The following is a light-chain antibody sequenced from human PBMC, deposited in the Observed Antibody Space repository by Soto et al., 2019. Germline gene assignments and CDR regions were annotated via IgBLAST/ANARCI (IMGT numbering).Light chain of an antibody. CDR3: QQYNSWLWT. V-gene: IGKV3-15*01. Sequence: EIVMTQSPATLSVSPGEGATLSCRVSQSVSSKLAWYQQKPGQAPRLLIYGASTRATGIPARFSGSGSGTEFTLISSSLQSEDSAVYYCQQYNSWLWTFGQGTKVEIK. CDR1: QSVSSK. J-gene: IGKJ1*01. CDR2: GAS.